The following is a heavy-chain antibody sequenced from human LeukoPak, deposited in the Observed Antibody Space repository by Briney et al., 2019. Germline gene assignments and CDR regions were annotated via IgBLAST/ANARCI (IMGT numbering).Heavy chain of an antibody. J-gene: IGHJ4*02. V-gene: IGHV1-2*02. CDR3: ARVLYSSGWYDGDY. Sequence: GASLKVSCKASGYTFTGYYIHWVRQAPGQGLEWVGWINPHSGDTNYAQNFQGRVTMTRDTSISTAYLELSRLRSDDTAVYYFARVLYSSGWYDGDYWGQGTLVTVSS. D-gene: IGHD6-19*01. CDR1: GYTFTGYY. CDR2: INPHSGDT.